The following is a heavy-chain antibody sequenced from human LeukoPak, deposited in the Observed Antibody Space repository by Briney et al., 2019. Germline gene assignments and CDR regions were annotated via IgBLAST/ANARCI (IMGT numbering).Heavy chain of an antibody. CDR1: GFTVSSNY. J-gene: IGHJ4*02. D-gene: IGHD4-23*01. CDR2: IYSGGST. Sequence: PGGSLRLSCAASGFTVSSNYMSWVRQAPGKGLEWVSIIYSGGSTYYADSVKGRFTFSRDSSKKQLYLQMNSLRAEDTAVYYCAKSDAGNPDYWGQGTLVTVSS. V-gene: IGHV3-53*05. CDR3: AKSDAGNPDY.